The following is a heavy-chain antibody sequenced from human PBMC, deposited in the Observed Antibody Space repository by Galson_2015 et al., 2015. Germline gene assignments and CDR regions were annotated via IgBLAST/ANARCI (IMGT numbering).Heavy chain of an antibody. V-gene: IGHV4-31*03. CDR1: GGSISSGGYY. J-gene: IGHJ5*02. Sequence: TLSLTCIISGGSISSGGYYWDWLRQHPVKGLEWIGYISYSGSTFYNPSLRSRVTISIDTSNIRFSLTLRSVTAADTAVYYCSRHRWSGYGGFWLDPWGQGILVTVSS. CDR2: ISYSGST. CDR3: SRHRWSGYGGFWLDP. D-gene: IGHD3-3*01.